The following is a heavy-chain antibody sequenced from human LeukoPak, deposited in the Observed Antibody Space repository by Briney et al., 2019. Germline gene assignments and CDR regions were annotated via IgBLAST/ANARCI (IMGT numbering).Heavy chain of an antibody. CDR2: VYPSGST. CDR1: GGSISSTSL. Sequence: SETLSLTCAVSGGSISSTSLWSWVRQTPGKGLEWIGEVYPSGSTNYNPSLKSRVTISVDKSRNQFSLNPNSVTAADTAVYYCARNREYYFDYWGQGALVTVSS. V-gene: IGHV4-4*02. D-gene: IGHD3-10*01. CDR3: ARNREYYFDY. J-gene: IGHJ4*02.